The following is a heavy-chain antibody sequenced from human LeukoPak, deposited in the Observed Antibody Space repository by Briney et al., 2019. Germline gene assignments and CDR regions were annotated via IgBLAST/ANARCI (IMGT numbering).Heavy chain of an antibody. J-gene: IGHJ4*02. CDR3: ARSRDGYNAAVDY. V-gene: IGHV3-11*01. CDR2: ISSSGSTI. D-gene: IGHD5-24*01. CDR1: GFTFSDYY. Sequence: PGGSLRLSCAASGFTFSDYYMSWIRQTPGKGLEWVSYISSSGSTIYYADSVKGRFTISRDNAKNSLYLQMNSLRAEDTAVYYCARSRDGYNAAVDYWGQGTLVTVSS.